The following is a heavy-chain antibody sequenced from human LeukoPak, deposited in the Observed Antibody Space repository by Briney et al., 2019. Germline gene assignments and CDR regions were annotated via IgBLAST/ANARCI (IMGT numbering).Heavy chain of an antibody. D-gene: IGHD3-10*02. CDR2: LHSSGET. Sequence: AESLSLPCVVSGRSISAYYWSWIRQPAGKGLEWIGRLHSSGETTSNPSLMSRSPISLDTSRNHFSLKLTSVPAADPAFFYCARMFGESSDFDDWGQGTLVTVSS. CDR1: GRSISAYY. V-gene: IGHV4-4*07. J-gene: IGHJ4*02. CDR3: ARMFGESSDFDD.